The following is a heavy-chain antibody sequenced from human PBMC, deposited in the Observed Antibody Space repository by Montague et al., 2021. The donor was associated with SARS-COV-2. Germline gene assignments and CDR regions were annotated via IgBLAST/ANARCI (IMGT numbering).Heavy chain of an antibody. J-gene: IGHJ2*01. CDR1: GFTFSSYW. CDR3: ARERQDSSGWSTYWYFDL. CDR2: IEEDGSEK. Sequence: SLRLSCAASGFTFSSYWMSWVRQAPGKGLEWVANIEEDGSEKYYMDSVKGRLTISRDNAKNSLSLQMNSLRAEDTAVYYCARERQDSSGWSTYWYFDLWGRGTLVTVSS. D-gene: IGHD6-19*01. V-gene: IGHV3-7*01.